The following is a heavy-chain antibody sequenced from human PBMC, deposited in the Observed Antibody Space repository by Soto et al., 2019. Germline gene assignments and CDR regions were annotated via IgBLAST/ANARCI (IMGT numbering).Heavy chain of an antibody. Sequence: PSETLSLTCTVSGGSISSYYWSWVRQPPGKGLEWIGYTYYSGSNTYNPPLKSRVTLSLDTSKNHFSLKLSSVTAADTAVYYCAADQISQDAFDIWRQGTMVTASS. CDR2: TYYSGSN. J-gene: IGHJ3*02. CDR3: AADQISQDAFDI. V-gene: IGHV4-59*01. CDR1: GGSISSYY.